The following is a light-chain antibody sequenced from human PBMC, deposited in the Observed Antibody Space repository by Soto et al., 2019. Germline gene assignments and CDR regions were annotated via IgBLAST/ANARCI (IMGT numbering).Light chain of an antibody. CDR2: DAS. Sequence: DVPMTQSPSSLSASVGDRVTITCQASQDISNYLNWFQQKPGKAPQALITDASDLETGVSSRFTRSGSGTNFSFIIDSLQPEDIATYSCQQYDYIPYTFIQGPKLVIK. CDR1: QDISNY. CDR3: QQYDYIPYT. V-gene: IGKV1-33*01. J-gene: IGKJ2*01.